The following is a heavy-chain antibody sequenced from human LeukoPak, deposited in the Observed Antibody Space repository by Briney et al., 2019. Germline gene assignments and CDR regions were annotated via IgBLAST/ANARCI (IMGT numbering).Heavy chain of an antibody. Sequence: GASVKVSCKASGYTFTSYYMHWVRQAPGQGLEWMGIINPSGGSTSYAQKFQGRVTMTRDMSTSTVYMELSSLRSEDTAVYYCARALRNYYDSSGYPDAFDIWGQGTMVTVSS. CDR3: ARALRNYYDSSGYPDAFDI. D-gene: IGHD3-22*01. CDR2: INPSGGST. CDR1: GYTFTSYY. J-gene: IGHJ3*02. V-gene: IGHV1-46*01.